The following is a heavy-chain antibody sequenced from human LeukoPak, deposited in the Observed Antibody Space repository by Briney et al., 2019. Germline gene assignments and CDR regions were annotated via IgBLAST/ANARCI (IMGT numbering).Heavy chain of an antibody. CDR1: GFTFRSSW. Sequence: GGSLRLSCAASGFTFRSSWMHWVRQGPGKGLVWVSRINNDGSATTYADSVKGRFTISRDNSKNTLYLQMNSLRTEDTAVYYCAREAVTRNYFDYWGQGTLVTVSS. J-gene: IGHJ4*02. CDR3: AREAVTRNYFDY. V-gene: IGHV3-74*01. D-gene: IGHD4-17*01. CDR2: INNDGSAT.